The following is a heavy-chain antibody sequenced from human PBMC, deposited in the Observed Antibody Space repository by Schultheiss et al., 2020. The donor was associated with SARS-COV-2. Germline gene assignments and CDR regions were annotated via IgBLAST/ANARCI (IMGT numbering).Heavy chain of an antibody. Sequence: ASLKVSCKASGYTFTGYYMHWVRQAPGQGLEWMGWISAYNGNTNYAQKLQGRVTMTTDTSTSTAYMELRSLRSDDTAVYYCARDRGSSWYHYRFDYWGQGTLVTVSS. CDR1: GYTFTGYY. CDR3: ARDRGSSWYHYRFDY. V-gene: IGHV1-18*04. D-gene: IGHD6-13*01. J-gene: IGHJ4*02. CDR2: ISAYNGNT.